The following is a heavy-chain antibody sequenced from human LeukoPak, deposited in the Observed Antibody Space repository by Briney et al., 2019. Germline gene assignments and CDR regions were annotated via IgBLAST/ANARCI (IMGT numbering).Heavy chain of an antibody. D-gene: IGHD6-19*01. CDR3: ASHGPSFIAVAGEDSFDY. V-gene: IGHV1-3*01. CDR2: INAGNGNT. Sequence: ASVKVSCKASGYTFTSYAMHWVRQAPGQRLGWMGWINAGNGNTKYSQKFQGRVTITRDTSASTAYMELSSLRSEDTAVYYCASHGPSFIAVAGEDSFDYWGQGTLVTVSS. CDR1: GYTFTSYA. J-gene: IGHJ4*02.